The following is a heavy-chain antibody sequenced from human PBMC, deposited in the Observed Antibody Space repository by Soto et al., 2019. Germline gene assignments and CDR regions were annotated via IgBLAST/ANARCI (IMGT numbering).Heavy chain of an antibody. CDR3: ARAPGGDDSSGYYYFGAFDI. J-gene: IGHJ3*02. Sequence: ASVKVSCKASGGTFSSYAISWVRQAPGQGLEWMGGIIPIFGTANYAQKFQGRVTITADESTSTAYMELSSLRSEDTAVYYCARAPGGDDSSGYYYFGAFDIWGQGTMVTVSS. CDR1: GGTFSSYA. CDR2: IIPIFGTA. D-gene: IGHD3-22*01. V-gene: IGHV1-69*13.